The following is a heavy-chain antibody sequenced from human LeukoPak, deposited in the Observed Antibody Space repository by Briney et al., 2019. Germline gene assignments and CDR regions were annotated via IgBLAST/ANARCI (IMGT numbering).Heavy chain of an antibody. CDR1: GYTFTSYY. Sequence: GASVKVSCKASGYTFTSYYMHWVRQAPGQGLEWMGIINPNGGSTNYAQKFQGRVTMTRDTSTSTVCMELSSLTSEDTAVYYCASGGPTPGITVAGSWVYFQLWGQGTLVTDSS. CDR2: INPNGGST. J-gene: IGHJ1*01. D-gene: IGHD6-19*01. V-gene: IGHV1-46*01. CDR3: ASGGPTPGITVAGSWVYFQL.